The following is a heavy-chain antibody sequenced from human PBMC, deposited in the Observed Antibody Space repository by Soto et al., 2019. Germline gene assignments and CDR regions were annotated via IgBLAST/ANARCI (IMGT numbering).Heavy chain of an antibody. CDR2: IKSKTDGGTT. V-gene: IGHV3-15*01. J-gene: IGHJ5*02. D-gene: IGHD3-22*01. CDR3: TTDRYYYDSSGFLLDP. Sequence: EVQLVESGGGLVKPGGSLRLSCAASGFTFSNAWMSWVRQAPGKGLEWVGRIKSKTDGGTTDYAAPAKGRFTISRDDSKNTLYLQMNSLKTEDTAVYYCTTDRYYYDSSGFLLDPWGQGTLVTVSS. CDR1: GFTFSNAW.